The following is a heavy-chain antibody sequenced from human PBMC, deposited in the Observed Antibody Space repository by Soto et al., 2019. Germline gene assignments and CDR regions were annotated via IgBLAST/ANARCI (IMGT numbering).Heavy chain of an antibody. Sequence: GGSLRLSCAASGFTFSSYAMSWVRQAPGKGLEWVSAISGSGGSTYYADSVKGRFTISRDNSKNTLYLQMNSLRAEDTAVNDCAQDRPYSGVLAAAGPPPYYYFYYGIDVWGQGTTVTVSS. CDR2: ISGSGGST. V-gene: IGHV3-23*01. CDR1: GFTFSSYA. CDR3: AQDRPYSGVLAAAGPPPYYYFYYGIDV. D-gene: IGHD6-13*01. J-gene: IGHJ6*02.